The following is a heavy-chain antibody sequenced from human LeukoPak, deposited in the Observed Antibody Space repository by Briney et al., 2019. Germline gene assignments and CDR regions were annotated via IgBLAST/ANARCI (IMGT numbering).Heavy chain of an antibody. CDR3: ARDSGTIDWAFEI. J-gene: IGHJ3*02. V-gene: IGHV4-4*07. CDR1: GGSISSYY. Sequence: PSETLSLTCTVSGGSISSYYGSWIRQPAGKGLEWIGRIYTSGSTNYNPSLKSRVTMSVDTSKNQFSLKLSSVTAADTAVYYWARDSGTIDWAFEIWGQGTMVTVSS. CDR2: IYTSGST. D-gene: IGHD2-21*01.